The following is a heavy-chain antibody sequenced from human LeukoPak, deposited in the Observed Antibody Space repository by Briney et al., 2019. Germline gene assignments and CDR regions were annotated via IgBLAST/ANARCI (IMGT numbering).Heavy chain of an antibody. CDR2: ISYDGTKQ. CDR1: GFTFSNYA. J-gene: IGHJ4*02. Sequence: GRSLRLSCAASGFTFSNYAMHWVRQAPGKGLEWVAIISYDGTKQFYADSVKGRITISRDDSRNTLYLQMNSLRPEDTAVYYCTRDANDFSPRYYFDYWGQGTLVTVSS. V-gene: IGHV3-30*04. CDR3: TRDANDFSPRYYFDY. D-gene: IGHD3-3*01.